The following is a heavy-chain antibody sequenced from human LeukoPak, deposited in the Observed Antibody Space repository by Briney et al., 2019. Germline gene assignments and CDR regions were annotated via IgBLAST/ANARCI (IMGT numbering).Heavy chain of an antibody. D-gene: IGHD3-16*01. V-gene: IGHV3-53*01. CDR1: GFTVSSNY. CDR3: ATDLSSHGGDY. Sequence: GGSLRLSCAASGFTVSSNYMSWVRQAPGKGLEWVSLTYSGGSTYYADSVKGRFTISRDNSKNTLYLQMNSLRAEDTAVYYCATDLSSHGGDYWGQGTLVTVSS. CDR2: TYSGGST. J-gene: IGHJ4*02.